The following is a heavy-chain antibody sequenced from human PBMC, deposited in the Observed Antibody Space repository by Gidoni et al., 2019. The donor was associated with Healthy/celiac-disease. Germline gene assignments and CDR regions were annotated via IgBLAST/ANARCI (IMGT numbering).Heavy chain of an antibody. CDR1: GGSISRGSYY. J-gene: IGHJ4*02. V-gene: IGHV4-61*02. CDR3: ARTPMTTVTRYYFDY. D-gene: IGHD4-17*01. Sequence: QVQLQESGPGLVKPSQPLSLTCTVSGGSISRGSYYWSWIRQPAGKGLEWIGRIYTSGSTNYNPSLKSRVTISVDTSKNQFSLKLSSVTAEDTAVYYCARTPMTTVTRYYFDYWGQGTLVTVSS. CDR2: IYTSGST.